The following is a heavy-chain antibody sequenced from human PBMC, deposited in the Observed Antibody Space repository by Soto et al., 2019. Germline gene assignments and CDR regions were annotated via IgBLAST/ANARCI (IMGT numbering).Heavy chain of an antibody. CDR3: ARIRLAARGSYYYYLDGMAV. J-gene: IGHJ6*04. CDR1: GGSLSRYY. CDR2: INHSGST. D-gene: IGHD6-6*01. V-gene: IGHV4-34*01. Sequence: SETLSPPFSGYGGSLSRYYWSWIRQPPGKGLEWIGEINHSGSTNYNPSLKSRVTKSVDTSKKQFSLKLSSVTAADTAWYYCARIRLAARGSYYYYLDGMAVRGTWTTVT.